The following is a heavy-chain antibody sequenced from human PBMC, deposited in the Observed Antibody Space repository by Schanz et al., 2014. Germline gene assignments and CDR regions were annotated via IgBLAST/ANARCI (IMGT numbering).Heavy chain of an antibody. CDR2: INAGTGNT. Sequence: QVQLVQSGAEVRKPGASVKVSCKASGYTFTSYGISWVRQAPGQGLEWMGWINAGTGNTEYSQKFQGRVTITRDTSTSTVYMELSSLRSEDTAVYYCATGKGDILTGRYWGQGTLVTVSS. V-gene: IGHV1-18*01. J-gene: IGHJ4*02. CDR1: GYTFTSYG. D-gene: IGHD3-9*01. CDR3: ATGKGDILTGRY.